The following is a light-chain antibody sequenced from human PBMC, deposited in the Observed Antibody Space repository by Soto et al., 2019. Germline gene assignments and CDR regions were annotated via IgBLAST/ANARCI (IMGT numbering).Light chain of an antibody. CDR2: GAT. CDR1: QSVSIL. Sequence: EIVLTHSPGTLSLSPWEIATLSCRASQSVSILLAWYQQKPGQAPRLLIHGATTRATGIPARFSGSGSGTDFTRTISDVEPEDFAVYYCHQRQSWPRTFGQGTKVDIK. CDR3: HQRQSWPRT. J-gene: IGKJ1*01. V-gene: IGKV3-11*01.